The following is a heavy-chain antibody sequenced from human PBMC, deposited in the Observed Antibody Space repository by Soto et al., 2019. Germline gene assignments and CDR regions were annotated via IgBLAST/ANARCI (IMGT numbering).Heavy chain of an antibody. V-gene: IGHV4-34*01. Sequence: QVQLQQWGAGLLKPSESLSLTCAVSGGSFSGYYWNWIRQSPGKGLEWIGDINHSGSTNYNPSLKSRVTISVDTSKNQFSLKLSSVTAADTAVYYCARLGAYDSSGFYYDSDYWGQGTLVTVYS. CDR1: GGSFSGYY. CDR3: ARLGAYDSSGFYYDSDY. CDR2: INHSGST. J-gene: IGHJ4*02. D-gene: IGHD3-22*01.